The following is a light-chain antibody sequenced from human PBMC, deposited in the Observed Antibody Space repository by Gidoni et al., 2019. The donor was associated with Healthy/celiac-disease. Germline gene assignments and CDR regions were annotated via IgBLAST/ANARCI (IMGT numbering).Light chain of an antibody. CDR2: AAS. J-gene: IGKJ1*01. Sequence: DIQMTPSPSSLSASVGAGITITCRASQSLSSYLNWYQQKPGKAPKLLIYAASSLQSGVPSRFSGRGSGTDFTLTISSLQPEDFATDYCQQSYNTGWTCGQGTKVEI. V-gene: IGKV1-39*01. CDR3: QQSYNTGWT. CDR1: QSLSSY.